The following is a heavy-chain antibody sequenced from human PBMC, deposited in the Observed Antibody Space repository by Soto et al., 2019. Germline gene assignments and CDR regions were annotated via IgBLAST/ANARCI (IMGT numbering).Heavy chain of an antibody. CDR3: ARDTSWCSGGSCPPHTPYYFDS. CDR1: GFTFSDYY. V-gene: IGHV3-11*05. CDR2: ISSSSSYT. J-gene: IGHJ4*02. Sequence: QVQLVESGGGLVKPGGSLRLSCAASGFTFSDYYMSWIRQAPGKGLEWVSYISSSSSYTNYADSVKGRFTISRDNAKNPLYLQMNGLRAEDPAVYYCARDTSWCSGGSCPPHTPYYFDSGAREPWSPSPQ. D-gene: IGHD2-15*01.